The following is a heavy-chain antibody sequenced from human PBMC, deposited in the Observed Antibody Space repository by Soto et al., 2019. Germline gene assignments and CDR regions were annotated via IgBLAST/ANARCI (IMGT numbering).Heavy chain of an antibody. D-gene: IGHD3-16*01. CDR2: IYYSGST. CDR3: ARDGGIVFDY. V-gene: IGHV4-31*03. Sequence: QVQLQESGPGLVKPSQTLSLTCTVSGVSISSSGYYWNWIRQHPGKGLEWIGYIYYSGSTYYTPSLESRVTTSVETSKNQCSLKLSSVTAAGTAVYYCARDGGIVFDYWGQGTLVTVSS. CDR1: GVSISSSGYY. J-gene: IGHJ4*02.